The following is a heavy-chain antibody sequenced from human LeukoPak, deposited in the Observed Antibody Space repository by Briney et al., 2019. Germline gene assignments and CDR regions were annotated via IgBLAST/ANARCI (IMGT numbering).Heavy chain of an antibody. Sequence: GGSLRLSCAASGFTFRSYAMSWVRQAPGKGLEWVSAISGSGSSTYYTDSVKGRFTISRDNSKNTLYLQMNSLRAEDTAVYYCANSHRYCSGGSCHYFDYWGQGTLVTVSS. CDR1: GFTFRSYA. D-gene: IGHD2-15*01. J-gene: IGHJ4*02. V-gene: IGHV3-23*01. CDR2: ISGSGSST. CDR3: ANSHRYCSGGSCHYFDY.